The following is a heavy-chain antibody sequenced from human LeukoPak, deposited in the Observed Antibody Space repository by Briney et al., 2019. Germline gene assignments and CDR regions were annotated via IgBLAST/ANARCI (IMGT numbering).Heavy chain of an antibody. CDR1: AHTFTSYG. D-gene: IGHD6-19*01. CDR2: ISVYNGNT. CDR3: ASAQEIAVAGSYFDY. Sequence: GATVTLSCKSSAHTFTSYGVHWVSQAPGQGLEWMGWISVYNGNTYYAQKFQGRITLTTDTSTSTAYMDLRSLRSDDTAVYYCASAQEIAVAGSYFDYWGQGTLVTVSS. V-gene: IGHV1-18*01. J-gene: IGHJ4*02.